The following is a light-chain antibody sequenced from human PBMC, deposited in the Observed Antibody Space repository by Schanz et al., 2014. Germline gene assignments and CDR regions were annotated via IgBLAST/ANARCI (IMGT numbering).Light chain of an antibody. V-gene: IGLV2-23*01. Sequence: QSALTQPASVSGSPGQSITISCTGTSSDVGGYNLVSWYQQYPGKAPKLMIYEGSKRPSGVSNRFSGSRSGNTASLTISGLQAGDEADYYCCSYAGSGTWVFGGGTKLTVL. CDR1: SSDVGGYNL. CDR2: EGS. J-gene: IGLJ3*02. CDR3: CSYAGSGTWV.